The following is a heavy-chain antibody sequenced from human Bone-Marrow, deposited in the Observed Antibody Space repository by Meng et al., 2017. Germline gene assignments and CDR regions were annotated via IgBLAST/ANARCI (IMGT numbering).Heavy chain of an antibody. CDR3: AHIPYLYYGSGSYYNSYYFDY. CDR1: GFSLSTSGVG. J-gene: IGHJ4*02. V-gene: IGHV2-5*01. Sequence: SGPTLLKPTQTLTLTCTFSGFSLSTSGVGVGWIRQPPGKALEWLALIYWNDDKRYSPSLKSRLTITKDTSKNQVVLTMTNMDPVDTATYYCAHIPYLYYGSGSYYNSYYFDYWGQGTLVTVSS. CDR2: IYWNDDK. D-gene: IGHD3-10*01.